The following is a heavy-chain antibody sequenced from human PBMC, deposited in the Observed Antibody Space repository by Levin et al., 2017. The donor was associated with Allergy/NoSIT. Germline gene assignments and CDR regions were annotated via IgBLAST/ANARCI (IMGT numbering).Heavy chain of an antibody. D-gene: IGHD4-23*01. V-gene: IGHV5-51*01. CDR1: GYSFTSYW. CDR3: ARRDSDGSNSFDY. CDR2: IFPSDSDT. Sequence: GESLKISCQASGYSFTSYWFGWVRQRPGKGLEWMGLIFPSDSDTRVSPSFQGQIILSVDMSISTAYLQWRSLKLSDSAMYYCARRDSDGSNSFDYWGQGTLVTVSS. J-gene: IGHJ4*02.